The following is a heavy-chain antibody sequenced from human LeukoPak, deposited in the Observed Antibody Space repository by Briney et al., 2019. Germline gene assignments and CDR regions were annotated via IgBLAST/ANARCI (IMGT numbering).Heavy chain of an antibody. CDR2: ISSNGGST. Sequence: GGSLRLSCSAAGFTFSSYAIHWVRQAPRQGPEYVSAISSNGGSTYYADSVKGRFTISRDNSKNTLYLQMSSLRAEDTAVYYCVKDPTGTTGFDYWGQGTLVTVSS. CDR1: GFTFSSYA. J-gene: IGHJ4*02. D-gene: IGHD1-7*01. V-gene: IGHV3-64D*09. CDR3: VKDPTGTTGFDY.